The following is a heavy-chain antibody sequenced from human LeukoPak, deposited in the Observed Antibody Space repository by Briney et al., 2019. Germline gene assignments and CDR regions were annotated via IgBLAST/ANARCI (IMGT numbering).Heavy chain of an antibody. Sequence: GGSLRLSCAASGFTFSDYYMSWIRQAPGKGLEWVSHISDSGSSIYYADSVKGRFTISRDNAKNSLYLQMNSLRAEDTALYYCARATHYYESSGYDYWGQGTLVTVSS. V-gene: IGHV3-11*01. CDR3: ARATHYYESSGYDY. D-gene: IGHD3-22*01. CDR2: ISDSGSSI. CDR1: GFTFSDYY. J-gene: IGHJ4*02.